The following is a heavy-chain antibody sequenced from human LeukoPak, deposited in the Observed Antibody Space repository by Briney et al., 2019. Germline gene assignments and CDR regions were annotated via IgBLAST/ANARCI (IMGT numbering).Heavy chain of an antibody. D-gene: IGHD3-10*01. J-gene: IGHJ4*02. CDR1: GFTFSTYW. CDR3: ARTAWISLWFLDY. CDR2: MDQDGSDK. V-gene: IGHV3-7*03. Sequence: GGSLRLSCAASGFTFSTYWMTWVRQAPGKGLEWVANMDQDGSDKYYVDSVKGRFTISRDNAKNSLYLQMNSLRAEDTPVYYCARTAWISLWFLDYWGQGTLVTVSS.